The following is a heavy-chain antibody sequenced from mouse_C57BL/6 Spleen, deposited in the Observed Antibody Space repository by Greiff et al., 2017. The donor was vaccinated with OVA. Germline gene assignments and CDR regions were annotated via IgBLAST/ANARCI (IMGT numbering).Heavy chain of an antibody. CDR3: ARGNYYGSSYYFDY. V-gene: IGHV1-55*01. Sequence: QVQLQQPGAELVKPGASVKMSCKASGYTFTSYWITWVKQRPGQGLEWIGDIYPGSGSTNYNEKFKSKATLTVDTSSSTAYMQLSSLSSEDSAVYYCARGNYYGSSYYFDYWGQGTTLTVSS. J-gene: IGHJ2*01. D-gene: IGHD1-1*01. CDR2: IYPGSGST. CDR1: GYTFTSYW.